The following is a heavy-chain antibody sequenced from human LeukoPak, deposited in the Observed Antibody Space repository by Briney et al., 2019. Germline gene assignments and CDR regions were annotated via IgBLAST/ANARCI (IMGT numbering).Heavy chain of an antibody. D-gene: IGHD4-17*01. CDR2: IYYGGST. CDR1: GGSISSYY. CDR3: ARDRSPPSVYGDYADAFDI. Sequence: SETLSLTCTVSGGSISSYYWSWIRQPPGKGLEWIGYIYYGGSTNYNPSLKSRVTISVDTSKNQFSLKLSSVTAADTAVYYCARDRSPPSVYGDYADAFDIWGQGTMVTVSS. V-gene: IGHV4-59*01. J-gene: IGHJ3*02.